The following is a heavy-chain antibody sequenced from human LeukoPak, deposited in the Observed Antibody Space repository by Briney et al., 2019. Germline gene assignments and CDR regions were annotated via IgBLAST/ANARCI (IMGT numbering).Heavy chain of an antibody. V-gene: IGHV3-30-3*01. CDR3: ARDPHYDYVWGSYLYPSPSIDY. Sequence: GGSLRLSCAASGFTFSSYAMHWVRQAPGKGLEWVAVISYDGSNKYYADSVKGRFTISRDNPKNTLYLQMNSLRAEDTAVYYCARDPHYDYVWGSYLYPSPSIDYWGQGTLVTVSS. CDR2: ISYDGSNK. J-gene: IGHJ4*02. CDR1: GFTFSSYA. D-gene: IGHD3-16*02.